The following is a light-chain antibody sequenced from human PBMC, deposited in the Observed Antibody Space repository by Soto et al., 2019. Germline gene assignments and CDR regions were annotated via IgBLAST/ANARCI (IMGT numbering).Light chain of an antibody. CDR2: DAS. V-gene: IGKV3-11*01. CDR3: QQRGSWPAT. Sequence: EILLTQSPAIVSLSPGERATLSCRASQSVNNFFAWYQQKPGQAPRLLTYDASYRAPGIPARFSGSGSGTDFTLTISSLEAEDSAVYYCQQRGSWPATFGPGTRVDI. CDR1: QSVNNF. J-gene: IGKJ3*01.